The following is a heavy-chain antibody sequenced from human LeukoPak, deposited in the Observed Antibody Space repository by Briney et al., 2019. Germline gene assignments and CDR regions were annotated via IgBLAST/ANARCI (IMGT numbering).Heavy chain of an antibody. Sequence: GVSLRLSCAASGFTFSSYSMNWVRQAPGKGLAWVSSISSSSSYVNYADSVRGRFTISRDNAKNSLYLQMNSLRAEDTAVYYCARSLTAAAGNLGYWGQGTLITVSS. CDR1: GFTFSSYS. V-gene: IGHV3-21*01. CDR3: ARSLTAAAGNLGY. D-gene: IGHD6-13*01. CDR2: ISSSSSYV. J-gene: IGHJ4*02.